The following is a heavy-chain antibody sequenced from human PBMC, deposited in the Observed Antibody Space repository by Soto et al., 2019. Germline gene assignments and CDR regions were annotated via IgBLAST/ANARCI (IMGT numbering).Heavy chain of an antibody. Sequence: QVQLVESGGGVVQPGRSLRLSCAASGFTFSSYDIHWVRQAPGKGLEWVAAISYDGGIRNYGDSVKGRFTSSRDNPKSTLHLQMNSLRAEDTAVYYCARGTNSGWYYFDSWGQGTLVTVSS. CDR3: ARGTNSGWYYFDS. CDR1: GFTFSSYD. CDR2: ISYDGGIR. V-gene: IGHV3-30-3*01. D-gene: IGHD6-19*01. J-gene: IGHJ4*02.